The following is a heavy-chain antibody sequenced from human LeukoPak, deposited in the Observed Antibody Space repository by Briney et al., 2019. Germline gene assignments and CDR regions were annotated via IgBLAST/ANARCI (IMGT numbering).Heavy chain of an antibody. J-gene: IGHJ4*02. Sequence: KPSETLSLTCALYSRSLSGYYWSWIRQPPGKGLEWIGEINHSGSPNYNPPLKSRVPISVDTSHNQFTLKLRYVTAADTAVYYCARVTGYTIEDYFDYWGQGTLVTVSS. CDR3: ARVTGYTIEDYFDY. CDR1: SRSLSGYY. CDR2: INHSGSP. D-gene: IGHD3-9*01. V-gene: IGHV4-34*01.